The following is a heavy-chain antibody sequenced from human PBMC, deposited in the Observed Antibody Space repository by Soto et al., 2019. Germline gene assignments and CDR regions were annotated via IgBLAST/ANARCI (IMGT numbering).Heavy chain of an antibody. V-gene: IGHV3-23*01. J-gene: IGHJ4*02. CDR1: GVTFTSYA. CDR3: PKGSFGFDY. D-gene: IGHD3-10*01. Sequence: HPVGSLRLSCAASGVTFTSYAMTWVRQVPGEGLQWVSSISKGGDSTYYADSVKGRFTTSRDNSKNTLYLQMNSLRAEDTAIYYCPKGSFGFDYWGQGTLVTVSS. CDR2: ISKGGDST.